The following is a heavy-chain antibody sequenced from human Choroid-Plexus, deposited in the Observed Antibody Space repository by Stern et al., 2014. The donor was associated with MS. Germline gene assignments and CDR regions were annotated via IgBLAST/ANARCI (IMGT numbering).Heavy chain of an antibody. CDR2: VSYDGSNK. J-gene: IGHJ5*02. V-gene: IGHV3-30*18. D-gene: IGHD2/OR15-2a*01. Sequence: VQLVESGGGVVQPGRPLRLSCVASGFTFGSCARHWVRQAPGKGLEWVAGVSYDGSNKYYADSVKGRFTIARDNSQNTLYMQMSSLRPEDTAVYYCAKDRHYLTYFFDHWGQGSLVTVSS. CDR3: AKDRHYLTYFFDH. CDR1: GFTFGSCA.